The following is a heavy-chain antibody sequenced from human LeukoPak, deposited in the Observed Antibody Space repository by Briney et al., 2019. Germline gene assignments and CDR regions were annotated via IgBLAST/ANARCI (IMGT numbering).Heavy chain of an antibody. V-gene: IGHV4-59*08. CDR1: GGSISNYY. CDR3: ASYSSNWPNYYFDY. J-gene: IGHJ4*02. Sequence: SETLSLTCTVSGGSISNYYWNWIRQPPGKGLEWIGYIYYSGSTNYNPSLESRVTISVDTSKNQFSLKLSPVTAADTAVYYCASYSSNWPNYYFDYWGQGTLVTVSS. CDR2: IYYSGST. D-gene: IGHD6-13*01.